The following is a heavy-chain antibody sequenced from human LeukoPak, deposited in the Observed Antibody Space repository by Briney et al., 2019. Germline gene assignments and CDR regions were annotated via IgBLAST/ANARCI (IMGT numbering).Heavy chain of an antibody. CDR3: ANRLYGMGV. J-gene: IGHJ6*02. Sequence: GGSLRLSCAASGFTFSSYAMSWVRQAPGKGLEWVSAMSGSGGSTYYADSVKGRFTISRHNSKNTLYLQMNSLRAEDTAVYYCANRLYGMGVWGQGTTVTVSS. CDR2: MSGSGGST. V-gene: IGHV3-23*01. CDR1: GFTFSSYA.